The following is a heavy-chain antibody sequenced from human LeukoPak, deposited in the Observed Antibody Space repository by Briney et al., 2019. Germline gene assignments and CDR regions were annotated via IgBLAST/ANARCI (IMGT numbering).Heavy chain of an antibody. CDR2: FSGSGGST. D-gene: IGHD1/OR15-1a*01. CDR3: ARAGNIRFDY. V-gene: IGHV3-23*01. Sequence: GGSLRLSCAASGFTFSSYAMSWVRQAPGKGLEWVSGFSGSGGSTYYADSVKGRFTISRDNSKNTLYLQMNSLGAEDTAVYYCARAGNIRFDYWGQGTLVTVSS. J-gene: IGHJ4*02. CDR1: GFTFSSYA.